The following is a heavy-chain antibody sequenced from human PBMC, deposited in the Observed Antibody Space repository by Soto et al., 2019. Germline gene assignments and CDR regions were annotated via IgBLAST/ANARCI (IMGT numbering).Heavy chain of an antibody. CDR2: INPSGGST. Sequence: ASVKVSCKASGYTFTSYYMHWVRQAPGQGLEWMGIINPSGGSTSYAQKFQGRVTMTRDTSTSTVYMELSSLRSEDTAVYYCARSHYDFWSGYDWEWSPYNWFDPWGQGTLVTVSS. CDR3: ARSHYDFWSGYDWEWSPYNWFDP. CDR1: GYTFTSYY. J-gene: IGHJ5*02. D-gene: IGHD3-3*01. V-gene: IGHV1-46*03.